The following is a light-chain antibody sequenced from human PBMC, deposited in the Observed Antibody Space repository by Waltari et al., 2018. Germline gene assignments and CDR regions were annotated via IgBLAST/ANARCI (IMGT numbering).Light chain of an antibody. CDR2: ATS. CDR1: QGIRSW. CDR3: QEANSFPLT. V-gene: IGKV1-12*01. Sequence: DIQMTPSPPSVSASVGARVTITCRASQGIRSWLPWYQQKPGKAPKLLIYATSNLQSGVPSRFSGSGSGTEFTLTISSLQPEDVATYYCQEANSFPLTFGGGTKVEI. J-gene: IGKJ4*01.